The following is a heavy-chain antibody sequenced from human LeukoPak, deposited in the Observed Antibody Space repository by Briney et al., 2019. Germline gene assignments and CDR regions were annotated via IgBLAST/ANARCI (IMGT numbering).Heavy chain of an antibody. J-gene: IGHJ4*02. CDR2: IYQRATV. D-gene: IGHD2-21*01. Sequence: PGGFLRHSCAASGFTFSSYWMSWVRQAPGKGLEWIGSIYQRATVHYNPSLKSRVTISLDTSKNHFSLNLRSMQASDTAVYYCARAFCVGECFVLHIFFDSWGQGTLVTVSS. V-gene: IGHV4-38-2*01. CDR1: GFTFSSYW. CDR3: ARAFCVGECFVLHIFFDS.